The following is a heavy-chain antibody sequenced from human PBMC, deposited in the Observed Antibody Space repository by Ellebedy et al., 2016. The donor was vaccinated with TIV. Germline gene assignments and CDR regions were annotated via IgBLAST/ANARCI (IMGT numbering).Heavy chain of an antibody. V-gene: IGHV4-4*07. J-gene: IGHJ4*02. D-gene: IGHD5-18*01. CDR1: GGSISSYY. CDR3: ARDLVNLGYSYGFDY. Sequence: MPSETLSLTCTVSGGSISSYYWSWIRQPAGKGLEWIGRIYTSGSTNYNPSLKSRVTMSVDTSKNQFSLKLSSVTAADTAVYYCARDLVNLGYSYGFDYWGQGTLVTVSS. CDR2: IYTSGST.